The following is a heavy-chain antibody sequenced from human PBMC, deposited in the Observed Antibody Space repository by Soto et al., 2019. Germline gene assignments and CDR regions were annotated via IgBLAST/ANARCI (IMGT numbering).Heavy chain of an antibody. CDR3: AKAVSSAVTPFDY. CDR1: GFTFDNYT. CDR2: ISWNGGGT. V-gene: IGHV3-43*01. J-gene: IGHJ4*02. Sequence: EVQLVESGGVVVQPGGSRRLSCEASGFTFDNYTIHWVRQAPGKGLEWVSLISWNGGGTYYPDSVKGRFTISRDNSKNSLYLQMNSLRTEDTALYYCAKAVSSAVTPFDYWGQGTLVTVSS. D-gene: IGHD3-16*02.